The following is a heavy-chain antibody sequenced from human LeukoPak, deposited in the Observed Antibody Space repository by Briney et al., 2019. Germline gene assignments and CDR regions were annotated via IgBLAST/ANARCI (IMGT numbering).Heavy chain of an antibody. D-gene: IGHD3-22*01. V-gene: IGHV3-74*01. J-gene: IGHJ5*02. CDR1: GFTFSSYW. CDR2: INSDGSST. Sequence: GGSLRLSCAASGFTFSSYWMHWVRQAPGKGLVWVSRINSDGSSTSYADSVKGRFTISRDNAKNTLYLQMNSLRAKDTAVYYCARPPQPDTYYYDSSGYYSAWGQGTLVTVSS. CDR3: ARPPQPDTYYYDSSGYYSA.